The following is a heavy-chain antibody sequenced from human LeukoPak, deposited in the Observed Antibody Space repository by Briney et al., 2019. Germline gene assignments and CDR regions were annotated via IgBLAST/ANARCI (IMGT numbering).Heavy chain of an antibody. J-gene: IGHJ5*02. Sequence: GGSLRLSCAASGFTFSTYRMNWVRQAPGKGLEWVSYISSSSSTIYYADSVKGRFTISRDNAKNSLYLQMNSLRDEDTAVYYCARAGGYYGEDHNWFGPWGQGTLVTVSS. CDR3: ARAGGYYGEDHNWFGP. V-gene: IGHV3-48*02. CDR2: ISSSSSTI. CDR1: GFTFSTYR. D-gene: IGHD1-26*01.